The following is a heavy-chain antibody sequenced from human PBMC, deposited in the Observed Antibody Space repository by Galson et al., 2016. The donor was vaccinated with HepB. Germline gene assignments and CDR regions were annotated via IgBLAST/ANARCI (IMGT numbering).Heavy chain of an antibody. V-gene: IGHV3-30*18. CDR2: ISYDGSNK. CDR1: GFTFSSYG. Sequence: CLRLSCAASGFTFSSYGMHWVRQAPGKGLEWVAFISYDGSNKKYADSVKGRFTISRDNSKKTLYLQMNSLRAEDTAVYYCAKDGRIYCSSASCHDHFHYWGQGTLVTVSS. J-gene: IGHJ4*02. CDR3: AKDGRIYCSSASCHDHFHY. D-gene: IGHD2-2*01.